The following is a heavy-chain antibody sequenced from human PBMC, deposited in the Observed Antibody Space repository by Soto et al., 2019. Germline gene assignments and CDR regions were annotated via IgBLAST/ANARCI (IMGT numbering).Heavy chain of an antibody. CDR1: GFTFSSYS. D-gene: IGHD1-7*01. Sequence: GGSLRLSRAASGFTFSSYSMNWVRQAPGKGLEWVSSISSSSSYIYYADSVKGRFTISRDNAKNSLYLQMNSLRAEDTAVYYCARGLRTPQTFDYWGQRTLVTGSS. CDR2: ISSSSSYI. J-gene: IGHJ4*02. V-gene: IGHV3-21*01. CDR3: ARGLRTPQTFDY.